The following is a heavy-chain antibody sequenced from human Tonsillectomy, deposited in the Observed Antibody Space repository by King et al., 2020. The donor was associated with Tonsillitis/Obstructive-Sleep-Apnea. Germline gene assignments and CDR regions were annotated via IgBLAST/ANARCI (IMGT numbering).Heavy chain of an antibody. Sequence: VQLVESGGGLVQPGGSLRLSCVASGFTFSNYWMHWVRQAPGKGLVWVSYINSDGVSTSYADSVKGRFTISRDNAKNTLYLQMNSLRGDDTAVYYCARVYCSGGTCYSRYNFDYWGQGALVTVSS. CDR2: INSDGVST. CDR1: GFTFSNYW. CDR3: ARVYCSGGTCYSRYNFDY. D-gene: IGHD2-15*01. J-gene: IGHJ4*02. V-gene: IGHV3-74*01.